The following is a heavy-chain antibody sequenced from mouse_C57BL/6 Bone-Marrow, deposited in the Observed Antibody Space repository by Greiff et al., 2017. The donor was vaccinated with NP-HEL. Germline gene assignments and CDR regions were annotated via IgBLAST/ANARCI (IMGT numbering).Heavy chain of an antibody. D-gene: IGHD1-1*01. Sequence: DVKLVESGGDLVKPGGSLKLSCAASGFTFSSYGMSWVRQTPDKRLEWVATISSGGSYTYYPDSVKGRFTISRDNAKNTLYLQMSSLKSEDTAMYYCARQGTVVASYWYFDVWGTGTTVTVSS. CDR3: ARQGTVVASYWYFDV. CDR2: ISSGGSYT. V-gene: IGHV5-6*02. J-gene: IGHJ1*03. CDR1: GFTFSSYG.